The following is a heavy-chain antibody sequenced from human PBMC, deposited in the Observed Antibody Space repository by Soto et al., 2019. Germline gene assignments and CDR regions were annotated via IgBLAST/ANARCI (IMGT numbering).Heavy chain of an antibody. Sequence: GASVKVSCKASGYTFTSYYMHWVRQAPGQGLEWMGIINPSGGSTSYAQKFQGRVTMTRDMSTSTVYMELSSLRSEDTAVYYCARDPGGGATITIRYYFDYWGQGTLVTVSS. V-gene: IGHV1-46*03. CDR3: ARDPGGGATITIRYYFDY. CDR2: INPSGGST. J-gene: IGHJ4*02. CDR1: GYTFTSYY. D-gene: IGHD5-12*01.